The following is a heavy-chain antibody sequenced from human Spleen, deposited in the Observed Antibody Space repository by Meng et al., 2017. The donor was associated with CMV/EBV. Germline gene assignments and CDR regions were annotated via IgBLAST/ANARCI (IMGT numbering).Heavy chain of an antibody. J-gene: IGHJ6*02. Sequence: SVKVSCKASGDTFRGYAISWVRQAPGQGLEWMGGIIAIFGTANYAQRFQGRVTITADESTKTSYMELSSLRYEDTAVYYCASYLSGATTAYYYGMDVWGQGTTVTVSS. CDR2: IIAIFGTA. D-gene: IGHD1-26*01. CDR1: GDTFRGYA. V-gene: IGHV1-69*13. CDR3: ASYLSGATTAYYYGMDV.